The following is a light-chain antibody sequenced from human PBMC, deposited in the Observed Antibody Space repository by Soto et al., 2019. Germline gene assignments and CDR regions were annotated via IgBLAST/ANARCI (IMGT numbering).Light chain of an antibody. J-gene: IGLJ1*01. CDR2: DVT. Sequence: QSALTQSPFASGSPGQSVTISCTGTSSDIGGYNSVSWYQQHPGKAPKVMIYDVTKRPSGVPDRFSGSKSGNTASLTFSALQADDEADYYCSSYTDRKNLVFGSGTKVTVL. CDR3: SSYTDRKNLV. V-gene: IGLV2-8*01. CDR1: SSDIGGYNS.